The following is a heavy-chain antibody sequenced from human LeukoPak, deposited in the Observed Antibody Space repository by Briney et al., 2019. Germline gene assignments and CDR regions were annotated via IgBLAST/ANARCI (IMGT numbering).Heavy chain of an antibody. J-gene: IGHJ4*02. Sequence: GGSLRLSCVASGFTFTTYWMTWVRQAPGKGLEWVASIKQDGREKYYVDSVKGRFTISRDNTKNSVYLQMDNLRAEDTAVYNCAREPPTNRDSSNYGNWGQGTLVTVSS. CDR3: AREPPTNRDSSNYGN. V-gene: IGHV3-7*01. CDR2: IKQDGREK. CDR1: GFTFTTYW. D-gene: IGHD4-11*01.